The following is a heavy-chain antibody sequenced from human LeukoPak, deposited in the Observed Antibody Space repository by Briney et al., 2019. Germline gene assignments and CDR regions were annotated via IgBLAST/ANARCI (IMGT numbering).Heavy chain of an antibody. CDR2: VHYGGDA. V-gene: IGHV4-39*01. CDR1: GGSIDSSGSY. CDR3: ARLFSRGWPYYYGLGA. D-gene: IGHD6-19*01. Sequence: PSETLSLTCTVSGGSIDSSGSYWGWIRQPPGKGLEWIGCVHYGGDAYYNPSLKSRVTISADLSKNQFSLSLISVTAADTALYYCARLFSRGWPYYYGLGAWGQGTTVTVSS. J-gene: IGHJ6*02.